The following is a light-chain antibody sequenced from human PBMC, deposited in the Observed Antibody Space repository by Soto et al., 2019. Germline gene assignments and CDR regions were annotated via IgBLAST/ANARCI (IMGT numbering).Light chain of an antibody. CDR1: SSDIGGYNY. Sequence: QSVLTQPASVSGSPGQSITISCTGTSSDIGGYNYVSWYQQHPGKAPKLIIYEGSNRPSGVSDRFSGSTSGNTASLTISGLQAEDEADYYCSSYTNSGTLVVFGGGTKLTVL. V-gene: IGLV2-14*01. J-gene: IGLJ2*01. CDR3: SSYTNSGTLVV. CDR2: EGS.